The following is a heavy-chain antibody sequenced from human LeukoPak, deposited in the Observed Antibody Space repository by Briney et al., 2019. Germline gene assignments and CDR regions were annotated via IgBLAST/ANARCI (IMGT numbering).Heavy chain of an antibody. CDR3: ANFQTVGVKPFEH. CDR1: GFTFSSYW. J-gene: IGHJ5*02. Sequence: GGSLRLSCAASGFTFSSYWMSWVRQAPGKGLEWVANIKQDGSEKYYVDSVKGRFTISRDNAKSSLYLQMESLRVEDTAVYYCANFQTVGVKPFEHWGQGTLVTVSS. CDR2: IKQDGSEK. V-gene: IGHV3-7*01. D-gene: IGHD1-26*01.